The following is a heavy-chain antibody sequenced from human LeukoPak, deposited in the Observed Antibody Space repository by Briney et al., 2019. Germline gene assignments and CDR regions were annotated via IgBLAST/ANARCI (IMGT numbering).Heavy chain of an antibody. CDR3: ARGESSSWYAYYFDY. V-gene: IGHV4-59*08. J-gene: IGHJ4*02. D-gene: IGHD6-13*01. Sequence: PSETLSLTCTVSGGSMSSYYWSWIRQPPGKGLEWIGYIYYSGSTNYNPSLKSRVTISVDTSKNQFSLKLSSVTAADTAVYYCARGESSSWYAYYFDYWGQGTLVTVSS. CDR2: IYYSGST. CDR1: GGSMSSYY.